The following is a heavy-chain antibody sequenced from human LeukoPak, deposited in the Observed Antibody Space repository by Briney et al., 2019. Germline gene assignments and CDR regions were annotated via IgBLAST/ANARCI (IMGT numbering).Heavy chain of an antibody. CDR1: GFTFSSYA. CDR3: ARDRGYCSGGSCYRNWFDP. D-gene: IGHD2-15*01. J-gene: IGHJ5*02. V-gene: IGHV3-30*04. CDR2: ISYDGSNK. Sequence: PGGSLRLSCAASGFTFSSYAMHWVRQAPGKGLEWVAVISYDGSNKYYADSVKGRFTISRDNAKNTLYLQMNSLRAEDTAVYYCARDRGYCSGGSCYRNWFDPWGQGTLVTVSS.